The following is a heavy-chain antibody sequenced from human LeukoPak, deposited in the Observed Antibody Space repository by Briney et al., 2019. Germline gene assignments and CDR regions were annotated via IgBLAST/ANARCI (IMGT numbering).Heavy chain of an antibody. D-gene: IGHD3-10*01. CDR2: ISYDGSNK. CDR3: ARDEMRGATYYYGSGSYKHAFDI. Sequence: GGSLRLSCAASGFTFSSYAMHWVRQAPGKGLEWVAVISYDGSNKYYADSVKGRFTISRDNSKNTLYLQMNSLRSDDTAVYYCARDEMRGATYYYGSGSYKHAFDIWGQGTMVTVSS. CDR1: GFTFSSYA. V-gene: IGHV3-30*04. J-gene: IGHJ3*02.